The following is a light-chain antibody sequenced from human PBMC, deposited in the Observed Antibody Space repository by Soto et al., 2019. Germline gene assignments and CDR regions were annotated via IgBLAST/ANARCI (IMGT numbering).Light chain of an antibody. Sequence: QSVLTQPHSASGTPGQRVTISCSGSSSNLGSNTVNWYQQLPKTAPKLLIYSNNQRPSGVPDRFSGSKSGTSASLAISGLQSEDEADFYCAAWDDSLNGLVFGGGTKLTVL. CDR1: SSNLGSNT. J-gene: IGLJ2*01. V-gene: IGLV1-44*01. CDR3: AAWDDSLNGLV. CDR2: SNN.